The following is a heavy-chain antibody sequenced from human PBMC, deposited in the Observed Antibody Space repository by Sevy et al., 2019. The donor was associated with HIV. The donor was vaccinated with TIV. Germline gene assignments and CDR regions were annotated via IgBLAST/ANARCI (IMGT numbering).Heavy chain of an antibody. CDR3: ARGITIFGVVIRFDP. D-gene: IGHD3-3*01. J-gene: IGHJ5*02. Sequence: SETLSLTCTVSGGSISSGGYYWSWIRQHPGKGLEWIGYIYYSGSTYYNPSLKSRVTTSVDTSKNQFSLKLSSVTAADTAVYYCARGITIFGVVIRFDPWGQGTLVTVSS. V-gene: IGHV4-31*03. CDR2: IYYSGST. CDR1: GGSISSGGYY.